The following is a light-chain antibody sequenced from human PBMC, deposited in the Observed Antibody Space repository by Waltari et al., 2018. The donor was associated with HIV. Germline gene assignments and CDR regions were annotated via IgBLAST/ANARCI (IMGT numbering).Light chain of an antibody. V-gene: IGKV3-15*01. Sequence: EIVMTQSPATLSVSPGEGATLSCRASQSVSDNLAWYQQKPGQAPRLLIYGTSARATGVPARFSGSGSGTEFTLTISSLQSEDFAVYYCQHYYNRPRTFGQGTKLEIK. CDR2: GTS. J-gene: IGKJ2*01. CDR1: QSVSDN. CDR3: QHYYNRPRT.